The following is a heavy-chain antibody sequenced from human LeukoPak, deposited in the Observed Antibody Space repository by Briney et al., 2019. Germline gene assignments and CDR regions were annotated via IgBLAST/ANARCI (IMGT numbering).Heavy chain of an antibody. Sequence: ASVKVSCKASGYTFTSYHMHWVRQAPGQGLEWMGKINLSGGSTTYAQKFQGRVTMTRDTSTSTVYMELSSLRSEDTAVYYCARTFYYDSSGYDLGYWGQGTLVTVSS. V-gene: IGHV1-46*01. CDR1: GYTFTSYH. CDR3: ARTFYYDSSGYDLGY. J-gene: IGHJ4*02. D-gene: IGHD3-22*01. CDR2: INLSGGST.